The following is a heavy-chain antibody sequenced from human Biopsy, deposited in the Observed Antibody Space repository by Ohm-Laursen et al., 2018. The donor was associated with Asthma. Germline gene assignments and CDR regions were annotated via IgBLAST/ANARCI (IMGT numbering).Heavy chain of an antibody. CDR2: IIPIFGTA. CDR3: ARERIAARQRRYYFDY. V-gene: IGHV1-69*01. D-gene: IGHD6-6*01. J-gene: IGHJ4*02. CDR1: GGIFSSYA. Sequence: SSVKVSCKASGGIFSSYAISWVRQAPGQGLEWMGGIIPIFGTANYAQKFQGRVTITADESTGTAYMELSSLRSEDTAVYYCARERIAARQRRYYFDYWGQGTLVTVSS.